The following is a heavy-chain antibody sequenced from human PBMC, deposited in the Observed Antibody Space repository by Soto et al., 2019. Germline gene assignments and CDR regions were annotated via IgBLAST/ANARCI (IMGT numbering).Heavy chain of an antibody. Sequence: ASVKVSCKASGYTFTGYYMHWVRPAPGQGLEWMGWINPNSGVTNYAQKFQGRVTMTRDTSISTAYMELSRLRSDDTAVYYCARDGVRGGYSYGYEDYWGQGTLVTVSS. J-gene: IGHJ4*02. D-gene: IGHD5-18*01. CDR1: GYTFTGYY. V-gene: IGHV1-2*02. CDR2: INPNSGVT. CDR3: ARDGVRGGYSYGYEDY.